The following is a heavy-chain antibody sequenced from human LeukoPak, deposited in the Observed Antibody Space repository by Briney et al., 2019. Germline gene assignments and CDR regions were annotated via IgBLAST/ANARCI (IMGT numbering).Heavy chain of an antibody. Sequence: GASVKVSCKVSGYTLTELSMHWVRQAPGKGLEWMGGFDPEDGETIYAQKFQGRVTMTEDTSTDTAYMELSSLRSEDTAVYYCATMTSNYYGSGRNPAFDIWGQGTMVTVSS. J-gene: IGHJ3*02. D-gene: IGHD3-10*01. CDR1: GYTLTELS. CDR2: FDPEDGET. CDR3: ATMTSNYYGSGRNPAFDI. V-gene: IGHV1-24*01.